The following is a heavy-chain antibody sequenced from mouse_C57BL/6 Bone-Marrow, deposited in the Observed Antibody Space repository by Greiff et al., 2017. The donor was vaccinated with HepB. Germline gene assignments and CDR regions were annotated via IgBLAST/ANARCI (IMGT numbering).Heavy chain of an antibody. V-gene: IGHV7-1*01. Sequence: EVKLMDSGGGLVQSGRSLRLSCATSGFTFSDFYMEWVRQAPGKGLEWIAASRNKANDYTTEYSASVKGRFIVSRDTSQSILYLQMNALRAEDTAIYYCARDVYYGIMDYWGQGTSVTVSS. J-gene: IGHJ4*01. CDR2: SRNKANDYTT. CDR3: ARDVYYGIMDY. D-gene: IGHD1-1*01. CDR1: GFTFSDFY.